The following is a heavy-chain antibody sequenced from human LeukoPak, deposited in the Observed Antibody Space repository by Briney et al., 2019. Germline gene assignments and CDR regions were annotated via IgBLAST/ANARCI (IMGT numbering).Heavy chain of an antibody. CDR3: AVSLNYYDSSGYYAA. J-gene: IGHJ5*02. CDR1: GYTFTSYG. CDR2: ISAYNGNT. V-gene: IGHV1-18*01. D-gene: IGHD3-22*01. Sequence: ASVKVSCKASGYTFTSYGISWVRQAPGQGLEWMGWISAYNGNTNYAQKLQGRVTMTTDTSTSTAYMELRSLRSDDTAVYYCAVSLNYYDSSGYYAAWGQGTLVTVSS.